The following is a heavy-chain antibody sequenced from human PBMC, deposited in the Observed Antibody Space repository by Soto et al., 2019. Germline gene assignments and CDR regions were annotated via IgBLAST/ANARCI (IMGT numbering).Heavy chain of an antibody. J-gene: IGHJ4*02. V-gene: IGHV1-3*01. CDR3: ARSSGYYLIDY. Sequence: QVQLVQSGAEVKKPGASVKVSCKASGYTFTSYAMHWVRQAPGQRLEWMGWINAGNGNTKYSQKFQGRVTITRDTSASIAYMELSSLRSEDTAVYYCARSSGYYLIDYWGQGTLVTVSS. CDR1: GYTFTSYA. CDR2: INAGNGNT. D-gene: IGHD3-22*01.